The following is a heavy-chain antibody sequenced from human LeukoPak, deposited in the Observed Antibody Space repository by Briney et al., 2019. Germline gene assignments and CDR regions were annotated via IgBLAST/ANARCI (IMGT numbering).Heavy chain of an antibody. Sequence: PSETLSLTCTVSGGSISSGSYYWSWIRQPAGKGLEWIGRIYTSGSTIYKPSLKSRVTISVDTSKNQFSLKLSSVTAADTAVYYCARSSSSGVDYWGQGTLVTVSS. V-gene: IGHV4-61*02. J-gene: IGHJ4*02. CDR2: IYTSGST. D-gene: IGHD6-6*01. CDR1: GGSISSGSYY. CDR3: ARSSSSGVDY.